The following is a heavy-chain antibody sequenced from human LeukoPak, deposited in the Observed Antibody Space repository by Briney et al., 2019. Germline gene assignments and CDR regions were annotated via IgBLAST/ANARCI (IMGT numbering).Heavy chain of an antibody. D-gene: IGHD4-17*01. Sequence: GGSLRPSCSASGSTFSTCAMHWVRQAPGKGLEYVSTISSNGGDTYYADSVKGRFTISRDNSKKTLYLQMSSLRAEDTAVYYCVNSTMTTATALFYCGQGALVTVSS. CDR1: GSTFSTCA. CDR3: VNSTMTTATALFY. V-gene: IGHV3-64D*06. J-gene: IGHJ4*02. CDR2: ISSNGGDT.